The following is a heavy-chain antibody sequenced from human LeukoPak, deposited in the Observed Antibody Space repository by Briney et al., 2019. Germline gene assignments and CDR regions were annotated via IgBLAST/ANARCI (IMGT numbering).Heavy chain of an antibody. CDR3: ARGSGYSGSYEFDY. Sequence: ASVKVSCKASGYTFTGYYMHWVRQAPGQGLEWMGRINPNSGGTNYAQKFQGRVTMTRDTSISTAYMELSRLRSDDTAVYYCARGSGYSGSYEFDYWGQGTLVTVSS. V-gene: IGHV1-2*06. CDR1: GYTFTGYY. D-gene: IGHD1-26*01. CDR2: INPNSGGT. J-gene: IGHJ4*02.